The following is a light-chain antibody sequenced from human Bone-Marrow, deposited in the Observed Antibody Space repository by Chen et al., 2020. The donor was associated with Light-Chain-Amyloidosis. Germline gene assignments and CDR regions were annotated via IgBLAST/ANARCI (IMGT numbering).Light chain of an antibody. CDR2: GSS. CDR3: QQFGTSPLA. J-gene: IGKJ4*01. Sequence: EVGLTQSPGTLSLSPGEGANLSCRASQTIISNYLTWYQQKLGQAPRLLIYGSSSRATGIPDRSTATASGTDVALTINRQELEDLPMYYRQQFGTSPLAFDGGTTVEI. CDR1: QTIISNY. V-gene: IGKV3-20*01.